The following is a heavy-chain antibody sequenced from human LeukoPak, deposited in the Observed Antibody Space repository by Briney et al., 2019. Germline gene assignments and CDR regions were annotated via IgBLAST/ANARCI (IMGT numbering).Heavy chain of an antibody. J-gene: IGHJ4*02. D-gene: IGHD5/OR15-5a*01. CDR2: ISTSGGTI. Sequence: GGSLRLSCAASGFTFSSYEMNWVRQAPGKGLERISYISTSGGTIYYTDSVKGRFTISRDNAKNSLYLQVNSLRAEDTAVYYCAIGRIVSTNHFWGQGILVTVSS. CDR1: GFTFSSYE. V-gene: IGHV3-48*03. CDR3: AIGRIVSTNHF.